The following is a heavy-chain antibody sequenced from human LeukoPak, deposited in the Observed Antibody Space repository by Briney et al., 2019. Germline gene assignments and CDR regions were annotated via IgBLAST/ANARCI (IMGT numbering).Heavy chain of an antibody. D-gene: IGHD3-22*01. Sequence: PGGSLRLSCAASGFTFNDHAMYWVRQAPGRGLEWVSGINWNSDNIGYAASVKGRFNISRDDAKKSLFLQMNSLRTEDTALYSCARASYYYDTTGLGAVDIWGQGTMVTVSS. J-gene: IGHJ3*02. CDR3: ARASYYYDTTGLGAVDI. CDR2: INWNSDNI. V-gene: IGHV3-9*01. CDR1: GFTFNDHA.